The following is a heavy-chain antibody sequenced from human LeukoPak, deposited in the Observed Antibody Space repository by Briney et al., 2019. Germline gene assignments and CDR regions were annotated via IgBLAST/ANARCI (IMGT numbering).Heavy chain of an antibody. CDR3: ARGPYLPYYYDSSGYYWRYLDY. CDR2: INHSGST. J-gene: IGHJ4*02. CDR1: GFTFSNAW. V-gene: IGHV4-34*01. Sequence: PGGSLRLSCAASGFTFSNAWMNWVRQPPGKGLEWIGEINHSGSTNYNPSLKSRVTISVDTSKNQFSLKLSSVTAADTAVYYCARGPYLPYYYDSSGYYWRYLDYWGQGTLVTVSS. D-gene: IGHD3-22*01.